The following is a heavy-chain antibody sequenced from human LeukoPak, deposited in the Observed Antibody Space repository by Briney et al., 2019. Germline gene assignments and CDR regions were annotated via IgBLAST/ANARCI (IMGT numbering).Heavy chain of an antibody. J-gene: IGHJ3*02. CDR3: ARGKQQLRPGAFDI. Sequence: SETLSLTCTVSGGSISSSSYYWAWIRQPPGKGLEWIATIYYSGSTYYNPSLKSRVTISVDTSKNQFSLKLSSVTAADTAVYYCARGKQQLRPGAFDIWGQGTMVTVSS. CDR1: GGSISSSSYY. CDR2: IYYSGST. D-gene: IGHD6-13*01. V-gene: IGHV4-39*01.